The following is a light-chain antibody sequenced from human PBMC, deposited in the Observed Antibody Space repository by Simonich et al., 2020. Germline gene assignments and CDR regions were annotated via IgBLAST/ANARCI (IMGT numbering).Light chain of an antibody. CDR3: VLYMGSGIGV. V-gene: IGLV8-61*01. CDR1: SCSVSPSYY. Sequence: QTVVTQEPSFSVSPGGTVTLTCGLSSCSVSPSYYPSWYQQTPGPAPRTLIYSTNTRSSGVPDRFSGSILGNKAALTITGAQADDESDYYCVLYMGSGIGVFGGGTKLTVL. J-gene: IGLJ3*02. CDR2: STN.